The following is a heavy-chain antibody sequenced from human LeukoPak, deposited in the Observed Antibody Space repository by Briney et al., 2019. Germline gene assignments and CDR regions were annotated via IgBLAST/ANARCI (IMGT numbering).Heavy chain of an antibody. Sequence: ASVNVSCKGSGGTFSSYAIGWVRQPPAQGLEWVGGTIPIFGTANYAQKFQGRVTLTADESTSTAYMEQSSLRSEDTAVYYCARGGYSYGSGWFDPWGQGTLVTVSS. D-gene: IGHD5-18*01. J-gene: IGHJ5*02. V-gene: IGHV1-69*13. CDR1: GGTFSSYA. CDR3: ARGGYSYGSGWFDP. CDR2: TIPIFGTA.